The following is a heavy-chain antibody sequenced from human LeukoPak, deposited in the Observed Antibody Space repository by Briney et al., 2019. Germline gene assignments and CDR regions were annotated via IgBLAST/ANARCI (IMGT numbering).Heavy chain of an antibody. J-gene: IGHJ6*03. Sequence: GGSLRLSCAASGFTFISYGMQWVRQAPGKGLEWVAFIRYDGSNKYYADSVKGRFTISRDNSKNTLYLQMKSLRAEDTAVYYCAKGGGYEAQYYYYLDVWGKGTTVTISS. CDR2: IRYDGSNK. D-gene: IGHD5-12*01. CDR3: AKGGGYEAQYYYYLDV. CDR1: GFTFISYG. V-gene: IGHV3-30*02.